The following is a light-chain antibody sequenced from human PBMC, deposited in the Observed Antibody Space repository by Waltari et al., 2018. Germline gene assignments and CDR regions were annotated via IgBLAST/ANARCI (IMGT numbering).Light chain of an antibody. Sequence: IQMTQSPSYLSASVGDTVTITCRASQSINNYLTWEQQKPGKAPILLIYATYTLQSGVPSRFSGSGSGTDFTLTISNLQPEDFATYYCQQSYSLLRLTFGGGTKVDIK. J-gene: IGKJ4*01. CDR1: QSINNY. CDR2: ATY. CDR3: QQSYSLLRLT. V-gene: IGKV1-39*01.